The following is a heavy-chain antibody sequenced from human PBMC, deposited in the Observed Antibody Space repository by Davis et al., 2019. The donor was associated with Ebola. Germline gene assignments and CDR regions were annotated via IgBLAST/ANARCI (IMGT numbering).Heavy chain of an antibody. J-gene: IGHJ4*02. CDR2: ISSSSSYI. CDR3: ARYLGYCSSTSCDGDY. CDR1: GFTFSSYS. V-gene: IGHV3-21*01. Sequence: GESLKISCAASGFTFSSYSMNWVRQAPGKGLEWVSSISSSSSYIYYADSVKGRFTISRDNAKNSLYLQMNSLRAEDTAVYYCARYLGYCSSTSCDGDYWGQGTLVTVSS. D-gene: IGHD2-2*01.